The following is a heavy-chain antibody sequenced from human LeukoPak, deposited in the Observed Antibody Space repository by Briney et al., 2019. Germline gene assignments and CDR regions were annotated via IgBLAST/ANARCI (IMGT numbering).Heavy chain of an antibody. CDR1: GGSISSYY. V-gene: IGHV4-59*08. CDR3: ARYYCSAANCPGIDY. CDR2: IYYSGST. D-gene: IGHD2-15*01. Sequence: SETLSLTCTVSGGSISSYYWSWIRQPPGRGLEWIGYIYYSGSTNYNPSLKSRVTISLDTSKNQFSLKLSSVTAADTAVYYCARYYCSAANCPGIDYWGQGTLVTVSS. J-gene: IGHJ4*02.